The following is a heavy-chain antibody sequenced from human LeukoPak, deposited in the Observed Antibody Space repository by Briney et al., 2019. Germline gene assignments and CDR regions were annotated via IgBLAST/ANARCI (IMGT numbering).Heavy chain of an antibody. CDR2: VSASGGT. CDR1: GFTFRNYP. J-gene: IGHJ4*02. CDR3: TKNRGAVAATSDY. Sequence: PGGSPRLSCAASGFTFRNYPMTWVRQTPGKGLEWVSTVSASGGTSYADSVKGRFIISRDNSNKTVHLQLTSLRVDDTAVYYCTKNRGAVAATSDYWGQGTLVTVSS. D-gene: IGHD6-19*01. V-gene: IGHV3-23*01.